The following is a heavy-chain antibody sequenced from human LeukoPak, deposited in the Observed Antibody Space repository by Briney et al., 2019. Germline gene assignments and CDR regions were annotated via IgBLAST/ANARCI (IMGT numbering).Heavy chain of an antibody. V-gene: IGHV5-10-1*01. CDR3: ARGANWFDP. CDR2: IDPSDSYT. CDR1: GYSFTNYW. J-gene: IGHJ5*02. Sequence: GESLKISCKGSGYSFTNYWIGRVRQMPGKGLEWMGRIDPSDSYTNYSPSFQGHVTISADKSISTAYLQWSSLKASDTAMYYCARGANWFDPWGQGTLVTVSS.